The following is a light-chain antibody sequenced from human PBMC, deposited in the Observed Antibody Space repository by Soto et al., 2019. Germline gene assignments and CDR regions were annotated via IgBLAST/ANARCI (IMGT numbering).Light chain of an antibody. CDR1: SSNIGSNY. J-gene: IGLJ3*02. CDR3: AAWDDSLSGPV. CDR2: RNN. V-gene: IGLV1-47*01. Sequence: QSVLTQPPSASGTPGQRVTISCSGSSSNIGSNYVYWYQQLPGTAPKLLIYRNNQRPSGVPVRFSGSKSGTSASLAISGLPSEYEADYYCAAWDDSLSGPVFGGGTKLTVL.